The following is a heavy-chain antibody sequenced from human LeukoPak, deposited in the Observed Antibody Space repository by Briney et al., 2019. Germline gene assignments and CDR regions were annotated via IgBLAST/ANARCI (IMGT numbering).Heavy chain of an antibody. Sequence: PAGGSLRLSCAASGFTFSSYGMHWVRQAPGKGLEWVAVISYDGSNKYYADSVKGRFTISRDNSKNTLYLQMNSLRAEDTAVYYCAKDNTHYGFWSGYAHWGQGTLVTVSS. CDR2: ISYDGSNK. V-gene: IGHV3-30*18. D-gene: IGHD3-3*01. CDR3: AKDNTHYGFWSGYAH. CDR1: GFTFSSYG. J-gene: IGHJ4*02.